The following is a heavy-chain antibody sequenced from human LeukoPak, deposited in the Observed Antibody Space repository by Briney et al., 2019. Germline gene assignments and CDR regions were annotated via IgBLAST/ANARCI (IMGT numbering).Heavy chain of an antibody. V-gene: IGHV3-30*18. CDR3: AKDLGA. Sequence: GGSLRLSCAASGFTFSSYGMHWVRQAPGKGLEWVAVISYDGSNKYYADSVKGRFTISRDNSKNTLYLQMNSLRAEDTAVYYCAKDLGAWGQGTLVTVSS. CDR2: ISYDGSNK. J-gene: IGHJ5*02. CDR1: GFTFSSYG. D-gene: IGHD3-16*01.